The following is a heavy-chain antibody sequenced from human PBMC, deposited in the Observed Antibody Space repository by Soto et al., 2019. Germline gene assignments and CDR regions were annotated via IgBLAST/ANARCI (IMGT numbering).Heavy chain of an antibody. J-gene: IGHJ4*02. CDR2: IYYSGST. CDR3: ARDSVVDNYFDY. CDR1: GGSISSYY. V-gene: IGHV4-59*01. D-gene: IGHD2-15*01. Sequence: SETLSLTCTVSGGSISSYYWSWIRQPPGKGLEWIGYIYYSGSTNYNPSLKSRVTISVDTSKNQFSLKLSSVTAADTAVYYCARDSVVDNYFDYWGQGTLVTVSS.